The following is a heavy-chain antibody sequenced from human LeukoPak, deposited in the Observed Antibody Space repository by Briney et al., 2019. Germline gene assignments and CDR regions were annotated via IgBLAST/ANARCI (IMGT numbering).Heavy chain of an antibody. Sequence: GGSLRLSCAASGFTFSSYAMSWVRQAPGKGLEWVSAISGSGGSTYYADSVKGRFTISRDNSKDTLYLQMNSLRAEDTAVYYCAKDRCGGSGWRCNWFDPWGQGTLVTVSS. V-gene: IGHV3-23*01. CDR2: ISGSGGST. J-gene: IGHJ5*02. CDR3: AKDRCGGSGWRCNWFDP. D-gene: IGHD6-19*01. CDR1: GFTFSSYA.